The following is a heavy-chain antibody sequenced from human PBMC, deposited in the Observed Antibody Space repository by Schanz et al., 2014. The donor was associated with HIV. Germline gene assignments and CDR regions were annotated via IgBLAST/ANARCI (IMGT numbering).Heavy chain of an antibody. D-gene: IGHD3-22*01. Sequence: EVQLVESGGGLVRPGGSLRLSCAASGFTFSNYWMTWVXXXPGRARGGGPTQRQDGGELTYVDSVKGRFTIFRDNAKKSLYLQMNSVTTEDTAVYYCAREVVVRGKSYFDYWSQGTLVTVSS. CDR1: GFTFSNYW. CDR3: AREVVVRGKSYFDY. CDR2: QRQDGGEL. J-gene: IGHJ4*02. V-gene: IGHV3-7*01.